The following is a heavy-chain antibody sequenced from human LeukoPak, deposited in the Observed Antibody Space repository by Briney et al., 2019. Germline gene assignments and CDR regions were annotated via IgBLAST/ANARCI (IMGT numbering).Heavy chain of an antibody. Sequence: KASQTLSLTCTVSGGSISSGSYYWSWIRQPAGKGLEWIGRIYTSGSTNYNPSLKSRVTISVDTSKNQFSLKLSSVTAADTAVYYCARVKEGWLWYSSADGFPRKDYYYYMDVWGKGTTVTVSS. D-gene: IGHD6-25*01. CDR2: IYTSGST. J-gene: IGHJ6*03. CDR1: GGSISSGSYY. CDR3: ARVKEGWLWYSSADGFPRKDYYYYMDV. V-gene: IGHV4-61*02.